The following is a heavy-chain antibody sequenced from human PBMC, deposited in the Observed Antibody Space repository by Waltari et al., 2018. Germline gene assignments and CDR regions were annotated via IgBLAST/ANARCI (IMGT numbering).Heavy chain of an antibody. CDR3: TRGSGWNPNFDY. CDR2: ITTRRNYI. CDR1: GFTFSIYS. Sequence: EVQLVESGGGLVKPGGSLRLSCAASGFTFSIYSMHWVRQAPGKVLGWVSPITTRRNYIDFADSLKGRSTCSRDNAKNSMYIEMNSLRAEDTAVYYCTRGSGWNPNFDYWGQGTLVTVSS. D-gene: IGHD6-19*01. V-gene: IGHV3-21*06. J-gene: IGHJ4*02.